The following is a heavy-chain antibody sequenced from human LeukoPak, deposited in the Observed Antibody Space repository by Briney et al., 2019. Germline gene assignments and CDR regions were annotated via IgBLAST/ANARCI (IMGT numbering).Heavy chain of an antibody. D-gene: IGHD3-22*01. CDR3: TRDYYDSSGSFDGLNY. CDR2: IHSAGSTT. J-gene: IGHJ4*02. CDR1: GFTFSSYC. V-gene: IGHV3-74*01. Sequence: GGSLTLSXAASGFTFSSYCMLWVRQAPGKGLVWVSRIHSAGSTTSYVDSVKGRFTISRDNDKNTLYLQMNSLRAEDTAVYYCTRDYYDSSGSFDGLNYWGQGPLVTVP.